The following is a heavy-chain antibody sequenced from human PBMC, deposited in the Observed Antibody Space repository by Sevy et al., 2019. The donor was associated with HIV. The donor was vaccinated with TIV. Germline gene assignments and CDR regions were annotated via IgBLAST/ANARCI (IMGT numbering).Heavy chain of an antibody. J-gene: IGHJ6*02. CDR2: ISGFGDKT. Sequence: GGSLRLSCAVSGVTFSDYAMSWVRQAPGKGLEWVSFISGFGDKTYYADSVRGRFTISRDNSKNTLHLQMNSLRDEDTAVYYCATAGGINWFYYYYGMDVWGQGTTVTVSS. CDR3: ATAGGINWFYYYYGMDV. V-gene: IGHV3-23*01. CDR1: GVTFSDYA. D-gene: IGHD1-1*01.